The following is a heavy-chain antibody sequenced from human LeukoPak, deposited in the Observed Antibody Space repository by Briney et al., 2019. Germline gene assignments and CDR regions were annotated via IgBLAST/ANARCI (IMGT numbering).Heavy chain of an antibody. D-gene: IGHD6-13*01. J-gene: IGHJ4*02. CDR2: IYTSRST. Sequence: SETLSLTCTISGGSISSYYWSWVRQPAGKGLEWIGRIYTSRSTNYNPSLKSRVTMSVDTSKNQFSLKLSSVTAADTAVYYCARVVIAAAGDYFDYWGQGTLVTVSS. V-gene: IGHV4-4*07. CDR1: GGSISSYY. CDR3: ARVVIAAAGDYFDY.